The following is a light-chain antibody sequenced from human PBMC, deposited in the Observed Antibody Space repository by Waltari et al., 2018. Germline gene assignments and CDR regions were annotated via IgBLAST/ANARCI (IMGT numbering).Light chain of an antibody. CDR1: QGISSY. J-gene: IGKJ1*01. V-gene: IGKV1-13*02. Sequence: IQMSQSPSSLSASVGDRVTITCRASQGISSYLNWYQQKPGKAPKLLIYYANSLASGVPSRFSGSVSGTEFTLTISSLQPEDFATYYCQQGNSYPRTFGQGTKVEIK. CDR3: QQGNSYPRT. CDR2: YAN.